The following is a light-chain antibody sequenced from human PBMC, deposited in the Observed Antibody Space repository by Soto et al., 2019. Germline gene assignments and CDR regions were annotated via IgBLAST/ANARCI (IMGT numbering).Light chain of an antibody. Sequence: QSVLTQPRSVAGSPGQSVTISCTGTSSDVGAYNYVSWYQQHPGKAPKIMIYDVSERSAGLPHRFSGSKSGKTASLTICGHHAEEEADYCCGSDAGEYTVLFGGGTQLTVL. CDR2: DVS. CDR1: SSDVGAYNY. J-gene: IGLJ2*01. V-gene: IGLV2-11*01. CDR3: GSDAGEYTVL.